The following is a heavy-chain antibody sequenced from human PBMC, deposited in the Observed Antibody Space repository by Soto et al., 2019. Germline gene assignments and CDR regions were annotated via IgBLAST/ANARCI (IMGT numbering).Heavy chain of an antibody. D-gene: IGHD3-10*01. Sequence: QVQLVQSGAEVKMPGSSVKVSCKASGVTVSTSAISWVRQAPGQGLEWMGVIILILGTTNYAQKFQGRVTITADEPTSTDDMELSSLRSEDTAVYYCAITPEVIIASDDYYYGMDVWGQGTTVTVSS. J-gene: IGHJ6*02. CDR1: GVTVSTSA. CDR3: AITPEVIIASDDYYYGMDV. CDR2: IILILGTT. V-gene: IGHV1-69*01.